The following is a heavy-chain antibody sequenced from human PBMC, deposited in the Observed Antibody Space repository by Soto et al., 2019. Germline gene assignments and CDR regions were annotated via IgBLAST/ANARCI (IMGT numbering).Heavy chain of an antibody. J-gene: IGHJ3*01. CDR1: GFIFSGSA. Sequence: GGSLRLSCAASGFIFSGSAIHWVRQASGKGQEWVARIRSKGNNYATAYAASVKGRFTISRDDSKKTAYLQLNSLKAEDTAIYYCARIYSDALDFWGQGTMVTVSS. CDR2: IRSKGNNYAT. CDR3: ARIYSDALDF. V-gene: IGHV3-73*01. D-gene: IGHD1-26*01.